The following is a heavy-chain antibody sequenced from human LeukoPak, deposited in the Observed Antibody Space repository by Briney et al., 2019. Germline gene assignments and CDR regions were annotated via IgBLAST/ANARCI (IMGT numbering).Heavy chain of an antibody. CDR1: GFTFSSYG. CDR3: ARGSDIVVVVAATPLDY. D-gene: IGHD2-15*01. V-gene: IGHV3-33*01. J-gene: IGHJ4*02. CDR2: IWYDGSNK. Sequence: GGSLRLSCAASGFTFSSYGMHWVRQAPGKGLEWVAVIWYDGSNKYYADSVKGRFTISRDNSKNTLYLQMNSLRAEDTAVYYCARGSDIVVVVAATPLDYWGQGTLVTVSS.